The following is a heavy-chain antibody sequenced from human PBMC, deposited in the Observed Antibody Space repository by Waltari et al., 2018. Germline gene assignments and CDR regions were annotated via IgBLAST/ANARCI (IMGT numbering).Heavy chain of an antibody. J-gene: IGHJ4*02. CDR3: ARRGSSLYDSSGYYYRYFDY. Sequence: QVQLQESGPGLVKPSETLSLTCPVSGGSISSHYWSWIRKPPGKGLEWIVYIYYSGSTNYNPCLKSRVTISVDTSKNQFSLKRSSVTAADTAVYYCARRGSSLYDSSGYYYRYFDYWGQGTLVTVSS. CDR2: IYYSGST. D-gene: IGHD3-22*01. CDR1: GGSISSHY. V-gene: IGHV4-59*11.